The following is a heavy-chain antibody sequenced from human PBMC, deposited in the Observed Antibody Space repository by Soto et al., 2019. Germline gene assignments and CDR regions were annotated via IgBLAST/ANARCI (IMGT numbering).Heavy chain of an antibody. CDR3: ARDSSSSWYVWWFDP. Sequence: QVQLVQSGAEVKKPGSSVKVSCKASGGTFSSYTISWVRQAPGQGLEWMGRIIPILGIANYAQKFQGRVTSTADKSTSTAYMELSSLRSADTAVYYCARDSSSSWYVWWFDPWGQGTLVTVSS. CDR2: IIPILGIA. J-gene: IGHJ5*02. V-gene: IGHV1-69*08. CDR1: GGTFSSYT. D-gene: IGHD6-13*01.